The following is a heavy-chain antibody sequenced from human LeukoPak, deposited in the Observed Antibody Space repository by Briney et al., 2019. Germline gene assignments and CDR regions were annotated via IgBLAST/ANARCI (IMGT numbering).Heavy chain of an antibody. D-gene: IGHD3-16*01. CDR3: ARGEYDYAWGSYSPNAFAM. CDR2: INHSGST. J-gene: IGHJ3*02. Sequence: TSETLSLTCAVYGGSFSGYYWSWIRQPPGKGLEWIGEINHSGSTNYIPSLKSRVTISVDTSKNQFSLKLSSVTAADTALYYCARGEYDYAWGSYSPNAFAMWGQGTMVTVSS. V-gene: IGHV4-34*01. CDR1: GGSFSGYY.